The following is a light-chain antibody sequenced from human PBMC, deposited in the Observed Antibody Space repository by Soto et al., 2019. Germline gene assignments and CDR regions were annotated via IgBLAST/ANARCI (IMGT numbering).Light chain of an antibody. CDR2: EVN. CDR3: ASFRSGTILV. J-gene: IGLJ1*01. CDR1: RTDIGDSNF. V-gene: IGLV2-14*01. Sequence: QSALTQPASVSGSPGQSVTISCTGPRTDIGDSNFISWYRQSPGKAPRLLIYEVNNRPSGVSRLFSGSKAGNTASLTISGLLEDDEADYFCASFRSGTILVFGSGTKLTVL.